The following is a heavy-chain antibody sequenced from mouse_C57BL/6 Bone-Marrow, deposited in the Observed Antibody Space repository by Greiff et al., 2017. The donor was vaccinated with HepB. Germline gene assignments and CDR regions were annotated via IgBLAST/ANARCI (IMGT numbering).Heavy chain of an antibody. CDR3: AREENSSGYVAWFAY. J-gene: IGHJ3*01. CDR1: GYTFTSYW. Sequence: VKLQQPGAELVKPGASVKMSCKASGYTFTSYWITWVKQRPGQGLEWIGDIYPGSGSTNYNEKFKSKATLTVDTSSSTAYMQLSSLTSEDSAVYYCAREENSSGYVAWFAYWGQGTLVTVSA. CDR2: IYPGSGST. D-gene: IGHD3-2*02. V-gene: IGHV1-55*01.